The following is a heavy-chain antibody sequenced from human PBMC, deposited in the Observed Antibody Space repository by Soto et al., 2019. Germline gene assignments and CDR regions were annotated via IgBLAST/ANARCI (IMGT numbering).Heavy chain of an antibody. V-gene: IGHV4-39*01. CDR1: GGSVSSSSYY. J-gene: IGHJ4*02. D-gene: IGHD3-9*01. CDR3: GRLEGLATISYYFDY. CDR2: VYYSGST. Sequence: QLQLQESGPGLVKPSETLSLTCTVSGGSVSSSSYYWGWVRQPPGKGLEWIGSVYYSGSTYYNPSLERRVTISVDKSKNQFPLKLMSLSAADTAAYCGRLEGLATISYYFDYWGQGALVTVSS.